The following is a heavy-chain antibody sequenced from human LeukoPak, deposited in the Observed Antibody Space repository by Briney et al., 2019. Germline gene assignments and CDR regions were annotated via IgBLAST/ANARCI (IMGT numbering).Heavy chain of an antibody. J-gene: IGHJ6*03. CDR2: IRYDGSNK. V-gene: IGHV3-30*02. CDR3: ARGGPGRSLTIVPERTKYYMDV. CDR1: GFTFSSYG. D-gene: IGHD1-26*01. Sequence: GGPLRLSCAASGFTFSSYGMRWVRQAPGKGLEWVAFIRYDGSNKYYADSVKGRFTISRDNAKNSLYLQMNSLRAEDTAMYYCARGGPGRSLTIVPERTKYYMDVWGKGATVTVSS.